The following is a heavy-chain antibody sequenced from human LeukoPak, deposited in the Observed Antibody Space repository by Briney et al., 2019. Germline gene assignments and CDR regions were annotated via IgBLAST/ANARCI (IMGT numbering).Heavy chain of an antibody. CDR1: AGSISSSSYY. CDR2: IYYSGST. V-gene: IGHV4-39*01. D-gene: IGHD1-1*01. Sequence: PLETLSLTCTVSAGSISSSSYYWGWIPQPPGKGLEWIGSIYYSGSTYYNPSLKSRVTISVDTSKNQFSLKLSSVTAADTAVYYCASWVQGEVQLERREDWFDPWGQGTLVTVSS. CDR3: ASWVQGEVQLERREDWFDP. J-gene: IGHJ5*02.